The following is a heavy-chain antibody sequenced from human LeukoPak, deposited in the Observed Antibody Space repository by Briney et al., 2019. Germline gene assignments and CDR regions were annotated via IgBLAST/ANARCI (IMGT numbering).Heavy chain of an antibody. V-gene: IGHV1-18*01. Sequence: ASVKVSCKASGYTFTSYGISWVRQAPGQGLEWMGWISAYNGNTNYAQKLQGRVTMTTDTSTSTAYMELRSLRSEDTAVYYCARVNMVGAVGYMDVWGKGTTVTVSS. J-gene: IGHJ6*03. CDR1: GYTFTSYG. D-gene: IGHD2-15*01. CDR3: ARVNMVGAVGYMDV. CDR2: ISAYNGNT.